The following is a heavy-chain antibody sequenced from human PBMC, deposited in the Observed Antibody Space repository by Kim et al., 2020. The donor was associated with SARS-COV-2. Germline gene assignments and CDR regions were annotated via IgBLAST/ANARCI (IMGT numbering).Heavy chain of an antibody. Sequence: SETLSLTCTVSGGSVSSGSYYWSWIRQPPGKGLEWIGYIYYSGSTNYNPSLKSRVTISVDTSKIQFSLKLSSVTAADTAVYYCARRGGYSYGVDYWGQGTLVTVSS. V-gene: IGHV4-61*01. J-gene: IGHJ4*02. CDR3: ARRGGYSYGVDY. CDR1: GGSVSSGSYY. D-gene: IGHD5-18*01. CDR2: IYYSGST.